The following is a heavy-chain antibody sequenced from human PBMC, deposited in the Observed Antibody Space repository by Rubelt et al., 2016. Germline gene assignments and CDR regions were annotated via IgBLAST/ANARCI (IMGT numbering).Heavy chain of an antibody. CDR3: ARMRGPYSSSGGEFDP. CDR1: GYTFTSYA. CDR2: INAGNGNT. D-gene: IGHD6-13*01. Sequence: QVQLVQSGAEVKKPGASVKVSCKASGYTFTSYAMHWVRQAPGQRLGWMGWINAGNGNTKYSQKLQGRVTITRATSASTAYMELSSLRAEDTAVYYCARMRGPYSSSGGEFDPWGQGTLVTVSS. V-gene: IGHV1-3*01. J-gene: IGHJ5*02.